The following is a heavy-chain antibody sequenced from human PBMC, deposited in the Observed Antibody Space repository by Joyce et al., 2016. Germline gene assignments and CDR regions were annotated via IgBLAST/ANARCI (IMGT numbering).Heavy chain of an antibody. D-gene: IGHD3-16*01. CDR1: GYTFTRYY. CDR3: AREFFGSGMDV. J-gene: IGHJ6*02. Sequence: QVQLVQSGAEVKRPGASVRVSCKASGYTFTRYYRHWVRQAPGQGLEWMGIINAVNGDTSYEQKFQGRFTMTRDTSTSTLYMDLSSLRSDDTAVYYCAREFFGSGMDVWGQGTTVTVSS. CDR2: INAVNGDT. V-gene: IGHV1-46*01.